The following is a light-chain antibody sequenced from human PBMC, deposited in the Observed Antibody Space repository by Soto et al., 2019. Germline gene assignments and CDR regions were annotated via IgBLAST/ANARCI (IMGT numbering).Light chain of an antibody. CDR2: ASS. J-gene: IGKJ4*01. Sequence: DIQMTQSPSSLSASVGDRVTITCRAAQSIGTSLNWYQQKPGKVPSLLIYASSTLQSGVPSRFSGSGAGTDFTLTSSNLQPEDSATYYCQQSFRTPTFGGGTTVE. CDR3: QQSFRTPT. CDR1: QSIGTS. V-gene: IGKV1-39*01.